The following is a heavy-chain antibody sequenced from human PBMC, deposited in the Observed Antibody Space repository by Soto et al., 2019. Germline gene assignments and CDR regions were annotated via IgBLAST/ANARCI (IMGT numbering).Heavy chain of an antibody. CDR2: LYYTGST. J-gene: IGHJ4*02. Sequence: QVQLQESGPGLVKPSETLSLTCSVSGGSVSSGYYWNWIRQSPGKGLEWIGHLYYTGSTNYNPSLKSRVTISVDTSKNQFFLNLTSVTAADTAVYSCARGPIPVVRRYFDSWGQGIPVTVSS. V-gene: IGHV4-61*01. CDR3: ARGPIPVVRRYFDS. D-gene: IGHD2-15*01. CDR1: GGSVSSGYY.